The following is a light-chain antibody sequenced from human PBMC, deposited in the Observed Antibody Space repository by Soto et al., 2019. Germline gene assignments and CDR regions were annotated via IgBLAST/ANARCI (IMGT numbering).Light chain of an antibody. J-gene: IGLJ3*02. V-gene: IGLV2-23*01. CDR1: SSDVGGYDY. CDR3: CSYAGSSTWV. Sequence: QSALTQPPSASGSPGQSVTISCTGTSSDVGGYDYVSWYQQHPGKAPKVMIYEGSKRPSGVSNRFSGSKSGNTASLTISGLQAEDEAHYYCCSYAGSSTWVFGGGTKLTVL. CDR2: EGS.